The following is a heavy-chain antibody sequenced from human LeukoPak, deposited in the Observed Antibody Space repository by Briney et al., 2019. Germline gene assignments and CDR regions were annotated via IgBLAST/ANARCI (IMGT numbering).Heavy chain of an antibody. CDR3: AKPLRYFDWLLDY. CDR1: GFTFSNYW. J-gene: IGHJ4*02. Sequence: SGGSLRLSCAASGFTFSNYWMTWVRQAPGKGLEWVANIKQAGTEINYPDSVKGRFTISRDNSKNTLYLQMNSLRAEDTAVYYCAKPLRYFDWLLDYWGQGTLVTVSS. CDR2: IKQAGTEI. D-gene: IGHD3-9*01. V-gene: IGHV3-7*03.